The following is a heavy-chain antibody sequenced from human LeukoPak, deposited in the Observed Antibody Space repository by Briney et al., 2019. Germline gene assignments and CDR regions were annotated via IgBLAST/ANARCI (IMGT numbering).Heavy chain of an antibody. CDR1: GVSISSYY. CDR2: VYYSGSA. CDR3: ARVGPRAFDI. J-gene: IGHJ3*02. Sequence: TPSETLSLTCTVSGVSISSYYWSWIRQPPGKGLEGMGYVYYSGSATYNHSLKRRVTISVDASKTQFSLLVSSVTAAGTAVYFCARVGPRAFDIWGRGPMVSVSS. V-gene: IGHV4-59*01.